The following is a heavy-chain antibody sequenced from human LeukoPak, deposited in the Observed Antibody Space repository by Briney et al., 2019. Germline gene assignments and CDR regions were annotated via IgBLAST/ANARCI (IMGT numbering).Heavy chain of an antibody. V-gene: IGHV4-61*01. Sequence: PSETLSLTCTVSGGSISSSSYYWGWLRHPPGKGLEWIGYIYYSGSTNYNPSLKSRITISVDTSKNQFSLKLSSVTAADTAVYYCARETTYYDILTGYYNPPADYYYMDVWGKGTTVTVSS. CDR1: GGSISSSSYY. D-gene: IGHD3-9*01. J-gene: IGHJ6*03. CDR3: ARETTYYDILTGYYNPPADYYYMDV. CDR2: IYYSGST.